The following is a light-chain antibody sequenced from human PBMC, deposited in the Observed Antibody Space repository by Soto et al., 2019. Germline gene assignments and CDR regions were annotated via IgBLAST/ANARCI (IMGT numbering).Light chain of an antibody. J-gene: IGKJ5*01. CDR2: AAS. CDR3: KQSYSTSIT. V-gene: IGKV1-39*01. CDR1: QSISNY. Sequence: DIQMTQSPSSLSASVGDRVTITCRASQSISNYLNWYQQKPGKAPNLLIYAASTLQSGVPSRFSGSGSGTDFTLTISSLQPEDFATYYCKQSYSTSITFGQGTRLEIK.